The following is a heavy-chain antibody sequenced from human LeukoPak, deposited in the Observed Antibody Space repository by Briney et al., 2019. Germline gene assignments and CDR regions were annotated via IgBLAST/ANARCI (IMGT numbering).Heavy chain of an antibody. CDR1: GFTFSRYW. CDR2: VNSDGSNT. Sequence: GGSLRLSCAASGFTFSRYWMHWVRQAPGKGLVWVSRVNSDGSNTIYADSVKGRFTISRDNSKNTLYLQMNSLRAEDTAVYYCARGSATFDYWGQGTLVTVSS. J-gene: IGHJ4*02. V-gene: IGHV3-74*01. CDR3: ARGSATFDY. D-gene: IGHD3-10*01.